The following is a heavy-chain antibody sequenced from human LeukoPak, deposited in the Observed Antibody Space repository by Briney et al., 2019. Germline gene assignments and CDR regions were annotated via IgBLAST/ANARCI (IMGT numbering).Heavy chain of an antibody. J-gene: IGHJ6*03. Sequence: GGSLRLSCAASGFTFSGYWMHWVRQAPGKGLVWVSRINGDGSSTTYADSVKGRFTISRDNAKNSLYLQMNSLRAEDAAVYYCAKGAAGGGGVINYYYYYMDVWGKGTTVTVSS. CDR1: GFTFSGYW. V-gene: IGHV3-74*01. D-gene: IGHD3-3*01. CDR3: AKGAAGGGGVINYYYYYMDV. CDR2: INGDGSST.